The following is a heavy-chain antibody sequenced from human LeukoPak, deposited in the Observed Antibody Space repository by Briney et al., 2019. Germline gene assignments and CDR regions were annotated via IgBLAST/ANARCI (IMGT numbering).Heavy chain of an antibody. Sequence: GGSLRLSCAASGFTFSNYGMNWVRQAPGKGLEWVSALSSSGGSTYYADSVKGRFTISRDNSKNTLYLQMSSLRADDTAVYYCARVSGNFDWLSSYYYYYYMDVWGKGTTVTISS. V-gene: IGHV3-23*01. CDR1: GFTFSNYG. CDR3: ARVSGNFDWLSSYYYYYYMDV. D-gene: IGHD3-9*01. CDR2: LSSSGGST. J-gene: IGHJ6*03.